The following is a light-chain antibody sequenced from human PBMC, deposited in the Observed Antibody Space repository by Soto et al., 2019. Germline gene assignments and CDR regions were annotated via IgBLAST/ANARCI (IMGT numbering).Light chain of an antibody. CDR2: GNS. CDR3: QSYDSSLYV. CDR1: SANIGAGYD. Sequence: QSVLTQPPSVSGAPGQRATISCTGSSANIGAGYDVHWYQQLPGTAPKLLIYGNSNRPSGVPDRFSGSKSGTSASLAITGLQAEDEADYYRQSYDSSLYVFGTGTKLTVL. V-gene: IGLV1-40*01. J-gene: IGLJ1*01.